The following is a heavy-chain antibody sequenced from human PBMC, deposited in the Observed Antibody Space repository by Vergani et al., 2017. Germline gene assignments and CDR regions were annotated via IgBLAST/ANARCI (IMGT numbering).Heavy chain of an antibody. CDR2: IRYDGSDK. J-gene: IGHJ6*02. Sequence: QVQLVESGGGVVQPGGSLRLSCAASGVSFSSFGMHWVRQAPGKGLEWVVFIRYDGSDKYYVDSVKGRFTISRDNSKNTLYLQVDSLRAEDTAVYYCAKDELGFCGDISCLAMDIWGQGTTVSVSS. V-gene: IGHV3-30*02. CDR1: GVSFSSFG. D-gene: IGHD2-15*01. CDR3: AKDELGFCGDISCLAMDI.